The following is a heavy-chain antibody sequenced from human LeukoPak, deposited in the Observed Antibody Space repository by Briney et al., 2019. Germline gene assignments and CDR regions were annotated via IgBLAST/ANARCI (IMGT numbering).Heavy chain of an antibody. V-gene: IGHV3-30*03. Sequence: PGGSLRLSCAASGFTFSSYGMHWVRQAPGKGLEWVALISFDGTNKFYADSVKGRFTISRDNSKNTLYLQMNSLRAEDTAVYYCATDRRLQLPFDYWGQGTLVTVSS. J-gene: IGHJ4*02. D-gene: IGHD5-24*01. CDR2: ISFDGTNK. CDR1: GFTFSSYG. CDR3: ATDRRLQLPFDY.